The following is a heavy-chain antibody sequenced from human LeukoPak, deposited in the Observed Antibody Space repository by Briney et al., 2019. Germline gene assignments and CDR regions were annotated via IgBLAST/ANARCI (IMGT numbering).Heavy chain of an antibody. CDR1: GFTFSAYH. CDR2: IKQDGSEK. CDR3: ARGFGRP. V-gene: IGHV3-7*01. D-gene: IGHD3-16*01. Sequence: GGSLRLSCAASGFTFSAYHINWVRQAPGKGLEWVANIKQDGSEKYYVDSVKGRFTISRDNAKNSLYLQMNSLRAEDTAVYYCARGFGRPWGQGTLVTVSS. J-gene: IGHJ5*02.